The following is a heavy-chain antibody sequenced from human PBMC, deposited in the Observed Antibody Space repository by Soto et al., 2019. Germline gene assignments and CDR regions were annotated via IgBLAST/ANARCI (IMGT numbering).Heavy chain of an antibody. CDR1: GFAFSSYW. D-gene: IGHD2-2*01. V-gene: IGHV3-74*03. CDR3: ARDQSTGDWFDA. CDR2: INGDGSDI. Sequence: PGGSLRLSCGASGFAFSSYWMHWVRQVPGKGLVWVSRINGDGSDIKYADSVKGRFTISRDNAKNTLYLQMNSLRAEDMAVYYCARDQSTGDWFDAWGQGTLVTVSS. J-gene: IGHJ5*02.